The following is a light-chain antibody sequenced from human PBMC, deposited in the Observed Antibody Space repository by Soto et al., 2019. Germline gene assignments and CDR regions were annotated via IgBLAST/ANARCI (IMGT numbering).Light chain of an antibody. CDR2: AAS. CDR3: QNYNGAPWT. V-gene: IGKV1-27*01. J-gene: IGKJ1*01. Sequence: DIPMTQSPSSLSASVGDSVTITCRASQGISNYLVWYQQKPGKVPKLLIYAASTLQSGVPSRFSGSGSGTDFTLTISSLQPEDVATYYCQNYNGAPWTFGQGTKVEIK. CDR1: QGISNY.